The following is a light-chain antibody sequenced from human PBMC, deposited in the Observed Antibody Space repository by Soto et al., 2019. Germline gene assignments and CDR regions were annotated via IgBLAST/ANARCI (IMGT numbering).Light chain of an antibody. J-gene: IGKJ2*01. CDR2: KAS. CDR3: QHYNRYFYT. CDR1: QSSSSW. Sequence: DIQMTQSPSTLSASVGDRVTITCRASQSSSSWLAWYQQKPGKAPKVLIFKASSLESGVPSRFSGSGSGTECTLTISSLQPDDFATYYCQHYNRYFYTFGQGTKLEIK. V-gene: IGKV1-5*03.